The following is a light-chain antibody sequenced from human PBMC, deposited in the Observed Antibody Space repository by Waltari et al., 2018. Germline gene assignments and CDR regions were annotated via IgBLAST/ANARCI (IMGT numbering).Light chain of an antibody. V-gene: IGKV3-11*01. Sequence: EIVLTQSPATLSLSPGERPTLSCSASQSISNRLGWYQQKPGQAPRHLIYDASDRATGIAARSSGGGSGTAFTLTISSLEPEDVAVYYCQQGGNWPPLTFGGGTKVEIK. CDR1: QSISNR. CDR3: QQGGNWPPLT. CDR2: DAS. J-gene: IGKJ4*01.